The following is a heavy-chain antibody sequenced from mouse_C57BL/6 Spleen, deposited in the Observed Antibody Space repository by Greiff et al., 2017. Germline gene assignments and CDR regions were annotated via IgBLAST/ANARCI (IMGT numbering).Heavy chain of an antibody. CDR3: ARQRSYWYFDV. Sequence: VQLQQPGAELVMPGASVKLSCKASGYTFTSYWMHWVKQRPGQGLEWIGEIDPSDSYTNYNQKFKGKSTLTVDKSSSTAYMQLSSLTSEDSAVYYCARQRSYWYFDVWGTGTTVTVSS. CDR2: IDPSDSYT. V-gene: IGHV1-69*01. CDR1: GYTFTSYW. J-gene: IGHJ1*03.